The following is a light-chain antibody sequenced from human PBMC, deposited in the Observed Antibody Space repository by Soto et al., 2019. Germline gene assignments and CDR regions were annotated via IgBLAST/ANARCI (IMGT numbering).Light chain of an antibody. CDR2: GAS. V-gene: IGKV3-20*01. J-gene: IGKJ1*01. CDR3: QQFGSSRT. Sequence: EIVLTQSPGTLSLSPGQRATLSCRASQSVSSNFLAWYQRKPGQAPRLLIFGASSRATGIPDRFSGSGSGTAFTLTISRLEPEDFAVYYCQQFGSSRTFGQGTKVDIK. CDR1: QSVSSNF.